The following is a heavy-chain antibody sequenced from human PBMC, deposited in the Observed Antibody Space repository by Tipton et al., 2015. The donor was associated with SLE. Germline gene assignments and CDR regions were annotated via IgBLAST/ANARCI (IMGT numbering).Heavy chain of an antibody. CDR1: GDSISSYY. J-gene: IGHJ4*02. Sequence: TLYLTCTISGDSISSYYWTWIRQPAGKGLEWIGHIYTSGSTTYNPSLKSRVTISVDTSKNQFSLKVSSVTAADSAVYYCAKDYNHDNADYNWGQGTLVIVSS. CDR2: IYTSGST. CDR3: AKDYNHDNADYN. D-gene: IGHD4-17*01. V-gene: IGHV4-4*07.